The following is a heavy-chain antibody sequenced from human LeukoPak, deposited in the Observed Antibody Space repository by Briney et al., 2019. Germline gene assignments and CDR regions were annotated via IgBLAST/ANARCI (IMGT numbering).Heavy chain of an antibody. CDR1: GFTFSSYW. D-gene: IGHD3-10*01. Sequence: GGSLRLSCAASGFTFSSYWMSWVRQAPGKGLEWVANIKQDGSEKYYVDSVKGRFTISRDTAKNSLYLQMNSLRAEDTAVYYCARAPTYGSGSYHYSPWGQGTLVTVSS. CDR2: IKQDGSEK. CDR3: ARAPTYGSGSYHYSP. J-gene: IGHJ5*02. V-gene: IGHV3-7*01.